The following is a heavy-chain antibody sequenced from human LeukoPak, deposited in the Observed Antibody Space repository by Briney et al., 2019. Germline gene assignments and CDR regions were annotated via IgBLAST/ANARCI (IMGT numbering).Heavy chain of an antibody. CDR3: ARVWSDDSSGYSI. Sequence: GGSLRLSCAASGFTLSDYYMSWIRQAPGKGLEWVSYISSSSSYTNYADSVKGRFTISRDNAKNSLYLQMNSLRAEDTAVYYCARVWSDDSSGYSIWGQGTLVTVSS. J-gene: IGHJ4*02. CDR2: ISSSSSYT. D-gene: IGHD3-22*01. V-gene: IGHV3-11*05. CDR1: GFTLSDYY.